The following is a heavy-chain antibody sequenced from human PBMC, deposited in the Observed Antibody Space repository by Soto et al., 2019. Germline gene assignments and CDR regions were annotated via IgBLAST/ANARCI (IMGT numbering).Heavy chain of an antibody. CDR3: TRAPSAYSRGYGMDV. CDR2: VYYRGTT. J-gene: IGHJ6*02. V-gene: IGHV4-59*01. Sequence: NPSETLSLTCTVSGGSISNYYWSWIRQPPGKGLEWIGYVYYRGTTNYNPSLKSRVTISVDTSKNQFSLKMNSVTAADTAVYFCTRAPSAYSRGYGMDVWGQGTTVTVSS. D-gene: IGHD5-18*01. CDR1: GGSISNYY.